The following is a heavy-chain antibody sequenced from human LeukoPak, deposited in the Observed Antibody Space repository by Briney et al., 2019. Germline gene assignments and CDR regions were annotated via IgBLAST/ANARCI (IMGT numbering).Heavy chain of an antibody. V-gene: IGHV3-30*18. J-gene: IGHJ4*02. CDR2: ISYDGGNK. Sequence: PGRSLRLSCAASGFTFSNYGMHWVRQAPGKGLEWVAVISYDGGNKYYADSVKGRFTISRDSSKNTLYLQMNSLRAEDTAVYYCAKEGCSGGSCLAYYFDYWGQGTPVTVSS. D-gene: IGHD2-15*01. CDR1: GFTFSNYG. CDR3: AKEGCSGGSCLAYYFDY.